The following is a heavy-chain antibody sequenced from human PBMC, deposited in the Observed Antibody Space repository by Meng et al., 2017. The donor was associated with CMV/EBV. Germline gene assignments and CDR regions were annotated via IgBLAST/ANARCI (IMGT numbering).Heavy chain of an antibody. CDR2: IRYDGSNK. Sequence: GESLKISCAASGFTFSSYGMHWVRQAPGKGLEWVAFIRYDGSNKYYADSVKGQFTISRDNSKNTLYLQMNSLSAEDTAVYYRAKDFYGFWSGYLIDYYYYYGMDVWGQGTTVTVSS. CDR1: GFTFSSYG. V-gene: IGHV3-30*02. D-gene: IGHD3-3*01. J-gene: IGHJ6*02. CDR3: AKDFYGFWSGYLIDYYYYYGMDV.